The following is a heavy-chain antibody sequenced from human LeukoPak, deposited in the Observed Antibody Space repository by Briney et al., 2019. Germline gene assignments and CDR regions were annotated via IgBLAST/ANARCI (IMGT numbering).Heavy chain of an antibody. V-gene: IGHV3-23*01. CDR3: AKTSYSGSYYYYYHCMDV. D-gene: IGHD1-26*01. CDR2: ISSGGAYT. CDR1: GFTFTTYA. Sequence: GGSLRLSCAASGFTFTTYAMTWVRQAPGKGLEWVSSISSGGAYTYYADSVKGRFTISRDTSTNTLYLQMNSLRAEDTAVYFCAKTSYSGSYYYYYHCMDVWGKGTTVTVSS. J-gene: IGHJ6*03.